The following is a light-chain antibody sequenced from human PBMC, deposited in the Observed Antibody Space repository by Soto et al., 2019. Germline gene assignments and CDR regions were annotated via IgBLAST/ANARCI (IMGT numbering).Light chain of an antibody. CDR3: SSYAASTTLL. Sequence: QSVLTQPPSVSGSPGQSVTISCIGSSSDVGTYDRVSWYQAPPGTAPKPIIYEVHYRPSGVPDRFSGSKSGNTASLTISGLQAEDEADYYCSSYAASTTLLFGGGTQLTVL. CDR1: SSDVGTYDR. CDR2: EVH. J-gene: IGLJ2*01. V-gene: IGLV2-18*02.